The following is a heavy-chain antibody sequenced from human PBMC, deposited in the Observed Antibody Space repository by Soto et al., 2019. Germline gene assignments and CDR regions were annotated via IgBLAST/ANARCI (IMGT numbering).Heavy chain of an antibody. V-gene: IGHV1-69*12. CDR3: ARWECDSSGYYYPLGGMDV. D-gene: IGHD3-22*01. Sequence: QVQLVQSGAEVKKPGSSVKVSCKASGGTFSSYAISWVRQAPGQGLEWMGGIIPIFGTANYAQKFQGRVTITADESTSTAHMELGSLRSEDTAVYYCARWECDSSGYYYPLGGMDVWGQGTTVTVSS. CDR1: GGTFSSYA. J-gene: IGHJ6*02. CDR2: IIPIFGTA.